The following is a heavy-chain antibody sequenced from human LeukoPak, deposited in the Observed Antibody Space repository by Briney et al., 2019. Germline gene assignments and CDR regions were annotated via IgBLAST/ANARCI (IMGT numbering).Heavy chain of an antibody. CDR1: GYTFTGYY. D-gene: IGHD4-17*01. CDR2: INPNSGGT. Sequence: GASVKVSCKASGYTFTGYYMHWVRQAPGQGLEWMGWINPNSGGTNYAQKFQGRVTMTRDTSISTAYMELSSLRSEDTAVYYCATDLYGDYDLGYWGQGTLVTVSS. V-gene: IGHV1-2*02. CDR3: ATDLYGDYDLGY. J-gene: IGHJ4*02.